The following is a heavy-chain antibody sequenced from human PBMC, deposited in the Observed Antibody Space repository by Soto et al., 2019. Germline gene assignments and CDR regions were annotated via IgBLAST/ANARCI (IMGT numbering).Heavy chain of an antibody. D-gene: IGHD3-22*01. CDR1: GGSIGSGGYY. J-gene: IGHJ3*02. Sequence: SETLSLTCTVSGGSIGSGGYYWSWIRQHPGKGLEWIGYIYYSGSTYYNPSLKSRVTISVDTSKNQFSLKLSSVTAADTAVYYCHYDSSGYYSGAFDIWGQGTMVTVSS. V-gene: IGHV4-31*03. CDR2: IYYSGST. CDR3: HYDSSGYYSGAFDI.